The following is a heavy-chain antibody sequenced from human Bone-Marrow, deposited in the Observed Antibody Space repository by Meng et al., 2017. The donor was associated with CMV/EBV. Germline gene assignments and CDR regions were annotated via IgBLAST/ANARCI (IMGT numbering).Heavy chain of an antibody. CDR3: ARGGGGGTYYDFWSGYLPNWFDP. CDR2: VNPRNGGI. D-gene: IGHD3-3*01. V-gene: IGHV1-2*02. Sequence: ASVKVSCKASGYTFTGYYIYWDRQAPGQGLEWMGWVNPRNGGIKYAQRFLDRVTMTRNTSISTAYMELSSLRSEDTAVYYCARGGGGGTYYDFWSGYLPNWFDPWGQGTLVTVSS. CDR1: GYTFTGYY. J-gene: IGHJ5*02.